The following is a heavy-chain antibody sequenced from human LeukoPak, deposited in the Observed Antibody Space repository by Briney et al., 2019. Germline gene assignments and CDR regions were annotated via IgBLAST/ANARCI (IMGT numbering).Heavy chain of an antibody. J-gene: IGHJ5*02. Sequence: PSETLSLTCTVSGGSISSGSYYWSWIRQPPGKGLEWIGYIYYSGSTNYNPSLKSRVTISVDTSKNQFSLKLSSVTAADTAVYYCARASVWSGYSPRFDPWGQGTLVTVSS. CDR1: GGSISSGSYY. CDR2: IYYSGST. CDR3: ARASVWSGYSPRFDP. D-gene: IGHD3-3*01. V-gene: IGHV4-61*01.